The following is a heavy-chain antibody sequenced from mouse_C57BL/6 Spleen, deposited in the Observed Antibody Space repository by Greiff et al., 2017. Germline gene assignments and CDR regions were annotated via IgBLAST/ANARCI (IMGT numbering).Heavy chain of an antibody. CDR2: IDPETGGT. D-gene: IGHD2-5*01. CDR3: TSYYSKRAWFAY. V-gene: IGHV1-15*01. J-gene: IGHJ3*01. Sequence: QVQLKQSGAELVRPGASVTLSCKASGYTFTDYEMHWVKQTPVHGLEWIGAIDPETGGTAYNQKFKGKAILTADKSSSTAYMELRSLTSEDSAVYYCTSYYSKRAWFAYWGQGTLVTVSA. CDR1: GYTFTDYE.